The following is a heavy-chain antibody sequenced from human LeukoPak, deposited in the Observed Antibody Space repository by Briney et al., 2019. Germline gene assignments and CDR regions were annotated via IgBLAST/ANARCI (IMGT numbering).Heavy chain of an antibody. V-gene: IGHV4-34*01. J-gene: IGHJ4*02. CDR1: GGSFSGYY. CDR2: INRSGST. D-gene: IGHD4-11*01. Sequence: KPSETLSLTCAVYGGSFSGYYWSWIRQPPGKGLEWIGEINRSGSTNYNPSLKSRVTISVDTSKNQFSLKLSSVTAADTAVYYCASRPNMTTTKENYFDYWGQGTLVTVSS. CDR3: ASRPNMTTTKENYFDY.